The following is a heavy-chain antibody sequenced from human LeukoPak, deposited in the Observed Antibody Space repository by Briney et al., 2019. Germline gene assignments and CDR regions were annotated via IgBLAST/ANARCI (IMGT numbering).Heavy chain of an antibody. Sequence: PSEALSLTCTVSGDSISSYYWSWIRQPPGKGLEWIGYIYYSGSTKYNPSLKSRVTISVDTSNNQFSLNVSSVTAADTAVYYCARHLDCSGGSCYSWYLDLWGRGTLVTVSS. J-gene: IGHJ2*01. CDR2: IYYSGST. CDR3: ARHLDCSGGSCYSWYLDL. V-gene: IGHV4-59*08. D-gene: IGHD2-15*01. CDR1: GDSISSYY.